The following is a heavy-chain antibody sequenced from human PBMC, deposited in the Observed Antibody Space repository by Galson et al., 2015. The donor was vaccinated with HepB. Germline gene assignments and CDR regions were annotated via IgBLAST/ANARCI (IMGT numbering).Heavy chain of an antibody. J-gene: IGHJ4*02. D-gene: IGHD3-22*01. Sequence: SLRLSCAASGFTFSSYAMHWVRQAPGKGLEWVAVISYDGSNKYYADSVKGRFTISRDNSKNTLYLQMNSLRAEDTAVYYCARVMYSGDSSGTFDYWGQGTLVTVSS. V-gene: IGHV3-30-3*01. CDR2: ISYDGSNK. CDR1: GFTFSSYA. CDR3: ARVMYSGDSSGTFDY.